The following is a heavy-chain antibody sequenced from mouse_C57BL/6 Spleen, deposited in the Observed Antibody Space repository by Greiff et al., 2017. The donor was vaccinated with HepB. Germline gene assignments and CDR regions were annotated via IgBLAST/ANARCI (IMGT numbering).Heavy chain of an antibody. CDR3: AFWGYYAMDY. CDR2: ISSGSSTI. J-gene: IGHJ4*01. Sequence: DVQLVESGGGLVKPGGSLKLSCAASGFTFSDYGMHWVRQAPEKVLEWVAYISSGSSTIYYADTVKGRFTISRDNAKNTLFLQMTSLRSEDTAMYYCAFWGYYAMDYWGQGTSVTVSS. D-gene: IGHD4-1*01. CDR1: GFTFSDYG. V-gene: IGHV5-17*01.